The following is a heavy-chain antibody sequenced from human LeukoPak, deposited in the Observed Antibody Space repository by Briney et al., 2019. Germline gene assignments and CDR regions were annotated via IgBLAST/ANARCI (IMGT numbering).Heavy chain of an antibody. D-gene: IGHD3-22*01. CDR1: GGSISSYY. Sequence: SETLSLTCTVSGGSISSYYWSWIRQPAGKGLEWIGRIYTSGSTNYNPSLKSRVTISVDTSKNQFSLKLSSVTAADTAVYYCARDRLLDYYYDSSGLNDYWGQGTQVTVSS. CDR3: ARDRLLDYYYDSSGLNDY. CDR2: IYTSGST. V-gene: IGHV4-4*07. J-gene: IGHJ4*02.